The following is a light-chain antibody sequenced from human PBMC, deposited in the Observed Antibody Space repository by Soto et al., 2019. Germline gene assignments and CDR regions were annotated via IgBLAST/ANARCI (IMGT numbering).Light chain of an antibody. CDR3: SSYRSSYALV. J-gene: IGLJ1*01. V-gene: IGLV1-44*01. CDR2: TNN. CDR1: SSNIGSNT. Sequence: QSVLTQPPSASGTPGQRVTISCSGSSSNIGSNTVSWYQQLPGTAPKLLIYTNNQRPSGVPDRFSGSKSGTSASLAISGLQSEDEADYYCSSYRSSYALVFGTGTKLTVL.